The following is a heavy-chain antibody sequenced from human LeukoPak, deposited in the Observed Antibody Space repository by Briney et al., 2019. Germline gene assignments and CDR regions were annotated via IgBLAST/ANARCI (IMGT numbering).Heavy chain of an antibody. J-gene: IGHJ4*02. V-gene: IGHV3-74*01. CDR3: ARAADSSGYLDY. CDR2: INTDGTST. CDR1: GFTFSSYW. Sequence: GGSLRLSCAASGFTFSSYWMHWVRQVPGKGLVWVSRINTDGTSTNYADSVKGRFTISRDSAKNTLYLQIYSLTADDTAVYYCARAADSSGYLDYWGQGTLVTVSS. D-gene: IGHD3-22*01.